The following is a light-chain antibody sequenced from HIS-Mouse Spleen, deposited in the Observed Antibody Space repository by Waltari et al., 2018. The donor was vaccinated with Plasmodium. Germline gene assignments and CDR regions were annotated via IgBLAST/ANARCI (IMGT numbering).Light chain of an antibody. J-gene: IGKJ1*01. CDR3: QQYNSYSWT. CDR1: QSISSR. Sequence: DIQMTQSPSTLSASVGDSVTITCRASQSISSRLAWYQQKPGKDPKLLIYKASSLESVVPSRVSGMGAGTECTLTISSLQPDDFATYYCQQYNSYSWTFGQGTKVEIK. V-gene: IGKV1-5*03. CDR2: KAS.